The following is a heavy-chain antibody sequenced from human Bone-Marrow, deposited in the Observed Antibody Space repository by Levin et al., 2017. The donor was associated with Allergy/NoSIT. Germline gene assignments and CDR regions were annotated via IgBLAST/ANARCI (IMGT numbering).Heavy chain of an antibody. CDR3: ARAGAEYSVSSGFYYYGMDV. CDR2: IGTAGDT. J-gene: IGHJ6*02. V-gene: IGHV3-13*01. D-gene: IGHD6-6*01. CDR1: GFSFSTYD. Sequence: GGSLRLSCAASGFSFSTYDMHWVRQVAGNGLEWVSAIGTAGDTYYAVSVEGRFTISRENAQNSLYLQMNSLRAGDTAVYYCARAGAEYSVSSGFYYYGMDVWGQGTTVTVSS.